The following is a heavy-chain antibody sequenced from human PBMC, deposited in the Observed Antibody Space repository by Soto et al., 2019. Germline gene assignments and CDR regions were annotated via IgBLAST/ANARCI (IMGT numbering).Heavy chain of an antibody. CDR2: MSYDGSNK. CDR3: AKGWKYYYYYYAMDV. D-gene: IGHD1-1*01. Sequence: PGGSLRLSCAASGFTFSNYGMHWVRQAPGKGLEWVAVMSYDGSNKYYADSVKGRFTISRDNSQNTLYLQMNSLRAEDTAVYYCAKGWKYYYYYYAMDVWGQGTTVTVSS. J-gene: IGHJ6*02. CDR1: GFTFSNYG. V-gene: IGHV3-30*18.